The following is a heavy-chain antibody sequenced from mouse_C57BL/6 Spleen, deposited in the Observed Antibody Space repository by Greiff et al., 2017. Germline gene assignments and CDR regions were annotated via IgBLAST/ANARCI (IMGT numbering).Heavy chain of an antibody. Sequence: DVHLVESGPGLVKPSQSLSLTCSVTGYSITSGYYWNWIRQFPGNKLGWMGYISYDGSNNYNPSLKNRISITRDTSKNQFFLKLNSVTTEDTATYYCAREGIYYDYDEDYFDYWGQGTTLTVSS. CDR1: GYSITSGYY. D-gene: IGHD2-4*01. CDR2: ISYDGSN. V-gene: IGHV3-6*01. CDR3: AREGIYYDYDEDYFDY. J-gene: IGHJ2*01.